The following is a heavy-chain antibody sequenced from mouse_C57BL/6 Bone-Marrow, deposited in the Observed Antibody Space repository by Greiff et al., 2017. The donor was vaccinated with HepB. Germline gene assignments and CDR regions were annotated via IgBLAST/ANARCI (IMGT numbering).Heavy chain of an antibody. CDR2: ISSGGSYT. Sequence: EVMLVESGGDLVKPGGSLKLSCAASGFTFSSYGMSWVRQTPDKRLEWVATISSGGSYTYYPDSVKGRFTISRDNANNTLYLQMGSLKSEDTSMYYCARTYGNYAMDYWGQGTSVTVSS. J-gene: IGHJ4*01. CDR1: GFTFSSYG. CDR3: ARTYGNYAMDY. V-gene: IGHV5-6*02. D-gene: IGHD2-1*01.